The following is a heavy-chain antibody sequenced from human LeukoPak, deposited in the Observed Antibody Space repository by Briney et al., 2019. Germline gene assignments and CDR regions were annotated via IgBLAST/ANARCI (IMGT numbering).Heavy chain of an antibody. CDR1: GFTFSSYG. J-gene: IGHJ4*02. CDR2: IRYDGSNK. Sequence: GGSLRLSCAASGFTFSSYGMHWVRQAPGQGLEWVAFIRYDGSNKYYADSVKGRFTISRDNSKNTLYLQMNSLRAEDTAVYYCAKDRDYYDSSGSDYWGQGTLVTVSS. CDR3: AKDRDYYDSSGSDY. D-gene: IGHD3-22*01. V-gene: IGHV3-30*02.